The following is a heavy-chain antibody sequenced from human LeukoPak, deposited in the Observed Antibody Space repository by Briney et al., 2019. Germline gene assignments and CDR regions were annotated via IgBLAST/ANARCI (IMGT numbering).Heavy chain of an antibody. CDR3: AIIPSNRQLLPGDY. CDR2: ISAYNGNT. J-gene: IGHJ4*02. V-gene: IGHV1-18*01. CDR1: GYSFTTYG. D-gene: IGHD2-2*01. Sequence: GASVKVSCKASGYSFTTYGIDSVRQAPGQGLEWMGWISAYNGNTKNAQKFQGRVTLTTDTPTRTGYMELRSLTSYDTAIYYCAIIPSNRQLLPGDYWGQGTLVTVSS.